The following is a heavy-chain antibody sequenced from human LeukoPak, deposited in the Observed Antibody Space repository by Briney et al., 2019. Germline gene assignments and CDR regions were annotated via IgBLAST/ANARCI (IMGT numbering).Heavy chain of an antibody. Sequence: GGSLRLSCAASGFTFSNYWMSWVRQAPGKGLEWVANINQDGSEKYSVDSVKGRFTISRDNAKNSLYRQMNSLRAEDTAVYYCARSTRSGSYFEASLGYWGQGTLVTVSS. CDR1: GFTFSNYW. D-gene: IGHD3-10*01. CDR2: INQDGSEK. CDR3: ARSTRSGSYFEASLGY. J-gene: IGHJ4*02. V-gene: IGHV3-7*01.